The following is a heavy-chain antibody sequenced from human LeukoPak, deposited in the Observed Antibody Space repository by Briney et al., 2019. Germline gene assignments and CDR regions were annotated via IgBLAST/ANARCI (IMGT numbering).Heavy chain of an antibody. J-gene: IGHJ5*02. Sequence: ASVKVSCKASGYTFTSYGISWVRQAPGQGLEWMGWISAYNGNTNYAQKPQGRVTMTTDTSTSTAYMELRSLRSDDTAVYYCARDPLYYYGSGSPNWFDPWGQGTLVTVSS. CDR2: ISAYNGNT. CDR3: ARDPLYYYGSGSPNWFDP. V-gene: IGHV1-18*01. D-gene: IGHD3-10*01. CDR1: GYTFTSYG.